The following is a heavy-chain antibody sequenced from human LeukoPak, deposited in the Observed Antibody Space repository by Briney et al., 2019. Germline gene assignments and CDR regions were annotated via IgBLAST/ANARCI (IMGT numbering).Heavy chain of an antibody. CDR2: ISSNEYDT. V-gene: IGHV3-64D*06. J-gene: IGHJ4*02. CDR1: GFTFSAYF. CDR3: VKDLNGTWSFDY. Sequence: GGSLRLSCSASGFTFSAYFMHWVRQAPGKGLEYVSSISSNEYDTYYADSVKGKFTISRDNSKNTLFLQMSSLRAEDTAVYYCVKDLNGTWSFDYWGQGTLVTVSS. D-gene: IGHD2-8*01.